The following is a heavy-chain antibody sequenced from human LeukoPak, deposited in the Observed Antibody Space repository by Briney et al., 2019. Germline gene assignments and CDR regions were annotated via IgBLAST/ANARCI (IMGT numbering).Heavy chain of an antibody. J-gene: IGHJ4*02. V-gene: IGHV3-23*01. CDR3: AKGHFASSSFFDY. CDR1: GFTFSTYA. Sequence: GGSLRLSCAASGFTFSTYAMTWVRQAPGKGLEWVSSITGSGDGTSAADSVTGRFTISRDNSKKILYLQMNSLRAEDTARYYCAKGHFASSSFFDYWGPGTVVTVSS. CDR2: ITGSGDGT. D-gene: IGHD6-6*01.